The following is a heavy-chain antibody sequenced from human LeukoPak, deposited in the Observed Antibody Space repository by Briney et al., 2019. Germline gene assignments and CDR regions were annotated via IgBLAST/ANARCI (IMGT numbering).Heavy chain of an antibody. CDR2: ISYDGSNK. Sequence: PGGSLRLSCAASGFTFSSYAMHWVRQAPGKGLEWMAVISYDGSNKYYADSVKGRFTISRDNSKNTLYLQMNSLRAEDTAVYYCARAQLGLLYYFDYWGQGTLVTVSS. D-gene: IGHD7-27*01. J-gene: IGHJ4*02. CDR3: ARAQLGLLYYFDY. V-gene: IGHV3-30*04. CDR1: GFTFSSYA.